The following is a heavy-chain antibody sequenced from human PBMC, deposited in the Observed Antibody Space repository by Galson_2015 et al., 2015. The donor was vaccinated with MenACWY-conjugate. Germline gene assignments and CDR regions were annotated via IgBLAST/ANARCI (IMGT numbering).Heavy chain of an antibody. CDR3: ARERYSSGNDGFDL. CDR1: GFTFNNYD. Sequence: SLRLSCAASGFTFNNYDMHWVRQVTGKGLEWVSAIGTLGDPYYPDSVKGRFTVSRDNSKNTLFLQMGSLRAEDMAVYYCARERYSSGNDGFDLWGQGRMVTVSS. D-gene: IGHD6-19*01. J-gene: IGHJ3*01. V-gene: IGHV3-13*05. CDR2: IGTLGDP.